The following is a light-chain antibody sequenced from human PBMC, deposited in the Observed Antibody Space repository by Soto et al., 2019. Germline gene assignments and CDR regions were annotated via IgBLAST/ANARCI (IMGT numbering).Light chain of an antibody. V-gene: IGKV3-15*01. CDR1: QAVNTR. CDR3: QQFNNWPVT. CDR2: DAS. Sequence: EIVLTQSPATLSSFPGDRVTLSCRASQAVNTRLAWYQHRPGQAPRLLIYDASTLQSGVPSRFSGTASGTDFTLTINSLQPEDFATYYCQQFNNWPVTFGPGTKVDIK. J-gene: IGKJ3*01.